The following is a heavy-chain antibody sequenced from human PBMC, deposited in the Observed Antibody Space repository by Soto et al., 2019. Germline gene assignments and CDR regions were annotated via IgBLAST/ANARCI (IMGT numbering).Heavy chain of an antibody. CDR1: GFTFSNAW. CDR3: NCVAAAIYYHDS. J-gene: IGHJ4*02. V-gene: IGHV3-15*07. D-gene: IGHD2-2*01. CDR2: IKSKTDGGTT. Sequence: PGGSLRLSCAASGFTFSNAWMNWVRQAPGKGLEWVGRIKSKTDGGTTDYAAPVKGRFTISRDDSKNTLYLQMNSLKTEDTAVYYCNCVAAAIYYHDSWSQGTLVTVSS.